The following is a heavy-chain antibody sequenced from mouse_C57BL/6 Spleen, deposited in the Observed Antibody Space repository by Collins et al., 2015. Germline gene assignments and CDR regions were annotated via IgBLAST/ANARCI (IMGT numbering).Heavy chain of an antibody. CDR3: ARSGLGRLFDF. J-gene: IGHJ2*01. V-gene: IGHV1-53*01. Sequence: LQQPGTELVKPGASVQLSCKASGYTFTSYWIHWVKQRPGQGLEWIGNINPSNGGTNYNEKFKSKATLTVDKSSSTAYMQLSSLTSEDSAVYYCARSGLGRLFDFWGQGTTLTVSS. CDR1: GYTFTSYW. CDR2: INPSNGGT. D-gene: IGHD4-1*01.